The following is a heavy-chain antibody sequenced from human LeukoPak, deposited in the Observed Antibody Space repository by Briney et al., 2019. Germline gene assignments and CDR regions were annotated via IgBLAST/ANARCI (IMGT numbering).Heavy chain of an antibody. J-gene: IGHJ1*01. Sequence: GALRLLFSASWFPFRGYALDLVRPGSGQGVEWVAAISHYGRNQLYADAVRGRFTISRDNSKSTLFLQMKSLRPEDTATYYCEKDIAVSVKAPPDDFQHRGQGTLVTVSS. CDR1: WFPFRGYA. V-gene: IGHV3-30*18. CDR3: EKDIAVSVKAPPDDFQH. CDR2: ISHYGRNQ. D-gene: IGHD6-19*01.